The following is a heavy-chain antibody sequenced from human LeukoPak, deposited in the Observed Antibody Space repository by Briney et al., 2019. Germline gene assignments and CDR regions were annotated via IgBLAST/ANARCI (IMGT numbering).Heavy chain of an antibody. Sequence: SETLSLTCTVSGGSISSSSYYWGWIRQPPGKGLEWIGSIYYSGSTYYNPSLKSRVTISVDTSKNQFSLKLSSVTAADTAVYYCAREALTTVTRDAFDIWGQGTMVTVSS. CDR2: IYYSGST. D-gene: IGHD4-11*01. CDR1: GGSISSSSYY. CDR3: AREALTTVTRDAFDI. J-gene: IGHJ3*02. V-gene: IGHV4-39*02.